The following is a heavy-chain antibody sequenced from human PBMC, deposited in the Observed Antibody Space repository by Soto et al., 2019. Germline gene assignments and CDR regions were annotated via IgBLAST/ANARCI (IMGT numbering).Heavy chain of an antibody. CDR1: GDSITGYY. D-gene: IGHD2-2*01. Sequence: SETLSLTCTVFGDSITGYYWSWIRQPPGKGLEWIGYIYYAGNTDYSPSLKSRVTISVDTSKNQFSLKLRSVTAADTAVYYCARSSDCGGTSCYDYWGPGSLVTVSS. CDR3: ARSSDCGGTSCYDY. CDR2: IYYAGNT. J-gene: IGHJ4*02. V-gene: IGHV4-59*01.